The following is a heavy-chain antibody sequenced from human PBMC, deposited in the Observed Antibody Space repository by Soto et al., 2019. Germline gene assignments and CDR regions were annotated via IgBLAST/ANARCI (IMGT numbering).Heavy chain of an antibody. J-gene: IGHJ3*02. Sequence: GGSLRLSCAASGFTFSRHHMHWVRQAPGKGLEWVAVISFDGINQFYADSVKGRFTISRDNSKNTLSLQMNSLRAEDTAVYYCARDKTIEGPVDAFDRWGQGTTVTVSS. CDR2: ISFDGINQ. D-gene: IGHD2-15*01. CDR3: ARDKTIEGPVDAFDR. CDR1: GFTFSRHH. V-gene: IGHV3-30-3*01.